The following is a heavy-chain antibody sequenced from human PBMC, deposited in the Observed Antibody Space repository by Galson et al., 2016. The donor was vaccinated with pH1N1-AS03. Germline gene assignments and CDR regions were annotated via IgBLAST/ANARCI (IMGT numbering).Heavy chain of an antibody. D-gene: IGHD6-13*01. CDR2: LKSKTGGGTA. J-gene: IGHJ5*02. Sequence: SLRLSCAASGFTFSDAWMSWVRQAPGKGLEWVGRLKSKTGGGTADYAAPVKGRFTISRDNSKSTLYLQMSSMRAEDTAVYYCANGRGSWYGPYNWFDPWGQGTLVAVSS. V-gene: IGHV3-15*05. CDR1: GFTFSDAW. CDR3: ANGRGSWYGPYNWFDP.